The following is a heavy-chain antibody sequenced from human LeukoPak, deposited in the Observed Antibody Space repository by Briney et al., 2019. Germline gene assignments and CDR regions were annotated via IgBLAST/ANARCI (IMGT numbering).Heavy chain of an antibody. V-gene: IGHV1-69*05. J-gene: IGHJ4*02. Sequence: SVKVSCKASGGTFSSYAISWVRQAPGQGLEWMGRITPIFGTANYAQKFQGRVTITTDESTSTAYMELSSLRSEDTAVYYCARDMYYYDSSGYYYFDYWGQGTLVTVSS. D-gene: IGHD3-22*01. CDR3: ARDMYYYDSSGYYYFDY. CDR2: ITPIFGTA. CDR1: GGTFSSYA.